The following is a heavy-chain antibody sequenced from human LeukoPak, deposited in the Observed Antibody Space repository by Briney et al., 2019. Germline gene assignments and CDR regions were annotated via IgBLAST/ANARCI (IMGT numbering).Heavy chain of an antibody. V-gene: IGHV3-21*04. D-gene: IGHD6-13*01. CDR2: ISSSSSYI. CDR1: GFTFSSYS. Sequence: GGSLRLSCAASGFTFSSYSMNWVRQAPGKGLEWVSSISSSSSYIYYADSVKGRFTISRHNSKNTLYLQMNSLRAEDTAVYYCARARYSSSWTDYYFDYWGQGTLVTVSS. J-gene: IGHJ4*02. CDR3: ARARYSSSWTDYYFDY.